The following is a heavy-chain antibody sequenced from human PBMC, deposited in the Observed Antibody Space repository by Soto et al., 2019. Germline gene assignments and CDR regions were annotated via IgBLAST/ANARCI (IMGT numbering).Heavy chain of an antibody. Sequence: PSETLSLTCTVSGGSISSGGYYWSWIRQHPGKGLEWIGYIYYSGSTYYNPSLKSRVTISVDTSKNQFSLKLSSVTAADTAVYYCAREIGVYSGYDGLQEDYYYYGMDVWGQGTTVTVSS. CDR3: AREIGVYSGYDGLQEDYYYYGMDV. J-gene: IGHJ6*02. CDR1: GGSISSGGYY. V-gene: IGHV4-31*03. D-gene: IGHD5-12*01. CDR2: IYYSGST.